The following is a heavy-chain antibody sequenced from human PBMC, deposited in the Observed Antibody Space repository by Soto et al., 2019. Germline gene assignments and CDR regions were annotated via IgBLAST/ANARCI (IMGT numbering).Heavy chain of an antibody. J-gene: IGHJ4*02. V-gene: IGHV4-31*03. CDR1: GGSISSGGYY. CDR3: ARRGAYCGGDCHYYFDY. D-gene: IGHD2-21*02. CDR2: IYYSGST. Sequence: SETLSLTCTVSGGSISSGGYYWSWIRQHPGKGLEWIGYIYYSGSTYYNPSLKSRVTISVDTSKNQFSLKLSSVTAADTAVYYCARRGAYCGGDCHYYFDYWGQGTLVTVSS.